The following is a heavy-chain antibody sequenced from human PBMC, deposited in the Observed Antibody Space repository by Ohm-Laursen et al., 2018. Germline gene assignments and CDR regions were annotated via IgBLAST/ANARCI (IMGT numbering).Heavy chain of an antibody. CDR3: ARELAVADSFDY. D-gene: IGHD6-19*01. CDR1: GFTFDDYA. V-gene: IGHV3-9*01. J-gene: IGHJ4*02. Sequence: SLRLSCAASGFTFDDYAMQWVRQAPGKGLEWVSGINWNSGSTAYADSVKGRFTISRDNAKNSLYLQMNSLRAEDTAVYYCARELAVADSFDYWGQGTLVTVSS. CDR2: INWNSGST.